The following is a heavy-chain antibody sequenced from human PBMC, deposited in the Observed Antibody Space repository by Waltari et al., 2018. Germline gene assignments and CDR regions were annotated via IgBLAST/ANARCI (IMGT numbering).Heavy chain of an antibody. CDR3: ARDPGRVGFDY. CDR1: GFTFSNYW. V-gene: IGHV3-7*01. J-gene: IGHJ4*02. Sequence: EMQLVEPGGGLVQPGGSRRLSCAASGFTFSNYWMSWVRQAPGKGLEWVANIRHDNSEIYYVDSVKGRFTISRDNAKNSLFLQMNSLRGEDTAVYYCARDPGRVGFDYWGQGTLVTVSS. CDR2: IRHDNSEI. D-gene: IGHD1-26*01.